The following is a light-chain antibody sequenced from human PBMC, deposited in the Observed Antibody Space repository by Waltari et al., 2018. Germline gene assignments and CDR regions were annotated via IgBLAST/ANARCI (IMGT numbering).Light chain of an antibody. CDR3: QQYYRSRT. V-gene: IGKV4-1*01. Sequence: IVMTHSQDSLAVSLGERATTSCSSSQSVLYNSNDKNYLAWYQQKPGQPPRLLIYWASTRESGVPDRFSGSGSGTDFTLTISNLQAEDVAVYYCQQYYRSRTFGQGTKVEIK. J-gene: IGKJ1*01. CDR2: WAS. CDR1: QSVLYNSNDKNY.